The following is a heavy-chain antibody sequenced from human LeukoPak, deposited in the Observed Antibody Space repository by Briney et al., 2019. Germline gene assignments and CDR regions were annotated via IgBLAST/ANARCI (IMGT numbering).Heavy chain of an antibody. Sequence: ASVKVSCKASGYTFTGYYTHWVRQAPGQGLEWMGWINPNSGGTNYAQKFQGRVTMTRDTSISTAYMELSRLRSDDTAVYYCATNPTYYYDSSGYSPLDYWGQGTLVTVSS. V-gene: IGHV1-2*02. CDR3: ATNPTYYYDSSGYSPLDY. J-gene: IGHJ4*02. D-gene: IGHD3-22*01. CDR1: GYTFTGYY. CDR2: INPNSGGT.